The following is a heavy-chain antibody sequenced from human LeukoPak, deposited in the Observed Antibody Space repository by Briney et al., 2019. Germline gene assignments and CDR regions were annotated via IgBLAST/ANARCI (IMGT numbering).Heavy chain of an antibody. J-gene: IGHJ4*02. CDR1: GSRFTTYW. CDR3: ATSESQTKFDY. CDR2: IFPGDSDT. V-gene: IGHV5-51*01. Sequence: GESLQISCQGSGSRFTTYWIGWVRQMPGKGLEWMGIIFPGDSDTIYSPSFQGQVTISADKSISTAYLQWSSLKASDTAMYYCATSESQTKFDYWGQGTLVTASS. D-gene: IGHD1/OR15-1a*01.